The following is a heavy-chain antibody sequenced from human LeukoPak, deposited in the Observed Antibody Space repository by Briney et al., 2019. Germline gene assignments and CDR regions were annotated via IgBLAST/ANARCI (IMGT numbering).Heavy chain of an antibody. J-gene: IGHJ5*02. CDR2: IYYSGST. CDR1: GGSISSHY. D-gene: IGHD6-6*01. V-gene: IGHV4-59*11. CDR3: ASSRPFDP. Sequence: PSETLSLTCTVSGGSISSHYWSWIRQPPGKGLEWVGYIYYSGSTNYNPSLTSRVTISVDTSTNQFSLKLSSVTAADTAVYYCASSRPFDPWGQGTLVTVSS.